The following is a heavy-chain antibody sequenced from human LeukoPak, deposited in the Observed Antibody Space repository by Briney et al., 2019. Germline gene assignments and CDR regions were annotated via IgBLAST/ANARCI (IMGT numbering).Heavy chain of an antibody. J-gene: IGHJ4*02. V-gene: IGHV4-39*07. CDR3: ARRRHDILTGYAKFDY. CDR1: GGSISSSSYY. D-gene: IGHD3-9*01. CDR2: IYYSGST. Sequence: PSETLSLTCTVSGGSISSSSYYWGWIRQPPGKGLEWIGSIYYSGSTYYNPSLKSRVTISVDTSKNQFSLKLSSVTAADTAVYYCARRRHDILTGYAKFDYWGQGTLVTVSS.